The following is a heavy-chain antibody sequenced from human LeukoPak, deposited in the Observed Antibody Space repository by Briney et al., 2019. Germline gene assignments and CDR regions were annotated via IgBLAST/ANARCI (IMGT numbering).Heavy chain of an antibody. J-gene: IGHJ6*02. CDR1: GFTFGSYA. D-gene: IGHD2-15*01. V-gene: IGHV3-30-3*01. CDR3: ARDLSSLPYYYYGMDV. CDR2: ISYDGSNK. Sequence: PGRSLRLSCAASGFTFGSYAMHWVRQAPGKGLEWVAVISYDGSNKYYADSVKGRFTISRDNSKNTLYLQMNSPRAEDTAVYYCARDLSSLPYYYYGMDVWGQGTTVTVSS.